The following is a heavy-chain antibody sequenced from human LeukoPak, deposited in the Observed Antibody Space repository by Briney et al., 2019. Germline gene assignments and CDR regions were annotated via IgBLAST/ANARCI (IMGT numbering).Heavy chain of an antibody. CDR2: IIPIFGTA. Sequence: SVKVSCKASGGTFSSYAISWLRQATGQGLEWMGRIIPIFGTANYAQKFQGRVTITTDESTSTAYMELSSLRSEDTAVYYCARGADDYGDYWNWFDPWGQGTLVTVSS. CDR1: GGTFSSYA. CDR3: ARGADDYGDYWNWFDP. D-gene: IGHD4-17*01. J-gene: IGHJ5*02. V-gene: IGHV1-69*05.